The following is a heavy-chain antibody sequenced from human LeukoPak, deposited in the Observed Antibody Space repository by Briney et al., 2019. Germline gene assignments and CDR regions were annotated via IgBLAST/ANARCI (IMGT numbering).Heavy chain of an antibody. V-gene: IGHV3-30*02. Sequence: GGSLRLSCAASGFTFSSYGMHWVRQAPGKGLEWVAFITYDGSNKYYAESVKGRFTISRDDSKNTLYVQMNSLRGEDTAVYYCAREGYDSSGYYYSYWGQGTPVTVSS. CDR3: AREGYDSSGYYYSY. D-gene: IGHD3-22*01. CDR2: ITYDGSNK. CDR1: GFTFSSYG. J-gene: IGHJ4*02.